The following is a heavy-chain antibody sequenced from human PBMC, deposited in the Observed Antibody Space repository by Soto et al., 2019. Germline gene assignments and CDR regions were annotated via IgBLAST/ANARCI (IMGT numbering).Heavy chain of an antibody. V-gene: IGHV4-39*01. D-gene: IGHD3-3*01. J-gene: IGHJ5*02. CDR2: IYYSGST. CDR1: GGSISSSSYY. Sequence: QLQLQESGPGLVKPSETLSLTCTVSGGSISSSSYYWGWIRQPPGKGLEWIGSIYYSGSTYYNPSPKRRVTVSVDTSKYPFSLKRSSETDADTAVYSCARHLPPDYDFWSGYAGNWFDPWGQGTLVTVSS. CDR3: ARHLPPDYDFWSGYAGNWFDP.